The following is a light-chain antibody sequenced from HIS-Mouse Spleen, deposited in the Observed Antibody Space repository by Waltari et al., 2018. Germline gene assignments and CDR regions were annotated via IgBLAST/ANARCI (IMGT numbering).Light chain of an antibody. CDR3: QQFNSYPIT. V-gene: IGKV1-5*03. CDR1: QSISSW. Sequence: DIQMTQSPSTLSASVGDRVTITCRASQSISSWLAWYQQKPGKAPKLLIYKASSLESGVPSRFSGSGSGTEFTLTISSLQPEDFATYYRQQFNSYPITFGQGTRLEIK. J-gene: IGKJ5*01. CDR2: KAS.